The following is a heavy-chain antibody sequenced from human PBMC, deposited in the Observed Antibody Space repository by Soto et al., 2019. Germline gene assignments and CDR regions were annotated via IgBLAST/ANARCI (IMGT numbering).Heavy chain of an antibody. V-gene: IGHV1-18*01. D-gene: IGHD4-17*01. CDR1: GYTFTSYG. CDR3: AREHDYGDYVGYYYYGMDV. J-gene: IGHJ6*02. Sequence: QVQLVQSGAEVKKPGASVKVSCKASGYTFTSYGISWVRQAPGQGLEWMGWISAYNGNTNYAQKLQGRVTMTTDRSTSTAYMELRILRSDDTAVYYCAREHDYGDYVGYYYYGMDVWCQGTTVTVSS. CDR2: ISAYNGNT.